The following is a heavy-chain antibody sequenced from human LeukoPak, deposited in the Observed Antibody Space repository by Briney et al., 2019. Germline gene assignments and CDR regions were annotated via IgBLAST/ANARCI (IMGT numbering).Heavy chain of an antibody. V-gene: IGHV3-74*01. J-gene: IGHJ4*01. CDR1: GFTFTSYW. CDR2: INGDGSGT. CDR3: AMLRSGWSFDY. Sequence: PGGSLRLSCAASGFTFTSYWMLWVRQAPGKGLVWVSRINGDGSGTSYADSVKGRFTISRDNAKNTLYLQMNSLRAEDTAVYYCAMLRSGWSFDYWGHGTLVTVSS. D-gene: IGHD2-15*01.